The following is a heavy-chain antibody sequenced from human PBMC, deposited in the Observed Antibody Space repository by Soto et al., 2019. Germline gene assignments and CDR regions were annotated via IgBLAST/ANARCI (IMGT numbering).Heavy chain of an antibody. V-gene: IGHV1-18*01. CDR3: ARDSGGRITIFGVADFDY. CDR2: ISAYNGNT. J-gene: IGHJ4*02. D-gene: IGHD3-3*01. CDR1: GGTFSSYA. Sequence: ASVKVSCKASGGTFSSYATSWVRQAPGQGLEWMGWISAYNGNTNYAQKLQGRVTMTTDTSTSTAYMELRSLRSDDTAVYYCARDSGGRITIFGVADFDYWGQGTLVTVSS.